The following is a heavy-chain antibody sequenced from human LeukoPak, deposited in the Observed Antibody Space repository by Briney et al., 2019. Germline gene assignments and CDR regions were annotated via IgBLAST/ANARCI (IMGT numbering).Heavy chain of an antibody. CDR1: GFTFSDYG. CDR2: IWYDGSNK. Sequence: PGGSLRLSCTASGFTFSDYGMHWVHQPPGKGLEWVAIIWYDGSNKTYEDSVKGRFTIPRDNSKNTLYLQMNSLRAEDTAVYYCARGVDYYENSGTIDYWGQGTLVTVSS. D-gene: IGHD3-22*01. J-gene: IGHJ4*02. CDR3: ARGVDYYENSGTIDY. V-gene: IGHV3-33*01.